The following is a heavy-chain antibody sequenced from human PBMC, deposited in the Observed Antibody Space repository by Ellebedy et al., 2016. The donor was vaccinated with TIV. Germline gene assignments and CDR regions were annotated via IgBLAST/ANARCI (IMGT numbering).Heavy chain of an antibody. CDR2: IYSDSST. D-gene: IGHD4-11*01. CDR1: GFTVATNH. Sequence: GESLKISCAVSGFTVATNHMNWVRQAPGKGLEWVSDIYSDSSTCYHDSVKGRFTISRDNSKNTLYLQMNSMTVEDTAVYYCAREPVPTWAFDYWGQGTLVTVSS. CDR3: AREPVPTWAFDY. J-gene: IGHJ4*02. V-gene: IGHV3-66*01.